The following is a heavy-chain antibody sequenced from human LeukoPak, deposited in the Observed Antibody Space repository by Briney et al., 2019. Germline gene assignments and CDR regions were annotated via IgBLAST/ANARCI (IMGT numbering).Heavy chain of an antibody. J-gene: IGHJ6*02. CDR1: GASISSGGYY. Sequence: SETLSLTCTVSGASISSGGYYWSWIRQHPGKGLEWLGYIYYSGGTFYNPSLKGRVTMSVDMSKNQISLRLSSVTAADTAVYYCASSEATTTPPPYGMDVWGQGTTVTVSS. CDR2: IYYSGGT. CDR3: ASSEATTTPPPYGMDV. V-gene: IGHV4-31*03. D-gene: IGHD5-12*01.